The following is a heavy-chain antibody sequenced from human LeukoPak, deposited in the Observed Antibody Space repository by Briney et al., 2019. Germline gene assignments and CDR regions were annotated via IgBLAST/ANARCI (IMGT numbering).Heavy chain of an antibody. CDR3: VGGATLGY. CDR1: GDSISSSNYY. D-gene: IGHD1-26*01. Sequence: SETLSLTCIVSGDSISSSNYYWGWIRQPPGKGLEWIGSIYYSGSTYYNPSLKSRVTISVDTSKNQFSLKLSSVTAADTAVYYCVGGATLGYWGQGTLLTVSS. V-gene: IGHV4-39*07. CDR2: IYYSGST. J-gene: IGHJ4*02.